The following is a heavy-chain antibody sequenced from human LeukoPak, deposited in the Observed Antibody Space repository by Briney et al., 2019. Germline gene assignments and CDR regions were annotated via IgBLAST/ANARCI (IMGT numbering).Heavy chain of an antibody. CDR3: AELGVTMIGGV. V-gene: IGHV3-23*01. CDR1: GFIFSDCG. CDR2: IGTSGTVT. D-gene: IGHD3-10*02. J-gene: IGHJ6*04. Sequence: GGSLRLSCAASGFIFSDCGMNWVRQAPGKGLEWVSGIGTSGTVTYYADSVKGRFTISRDNSKKTLYLQMNSLRAEDTAVYYCAELGVTMIGGVWGKGTTVTISS.